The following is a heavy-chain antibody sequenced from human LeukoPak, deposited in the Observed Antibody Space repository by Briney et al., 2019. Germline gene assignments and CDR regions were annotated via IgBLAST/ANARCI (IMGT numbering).Heavy chain of an antibody. V-gene: IGHV4-31*03. CDR2: IYYSGST. Sequence: SETLSLTCTVSGGSISSGGYYWSWIRQHPGKGLEWIGYIYYSGSTYYNPSLKSRVTISVDTSKNQFSLKLSSVTAADTAVYYCARDYYYDSSGYYHYFDYWGQGTLVTVSS. J-gene: IGHJ4*02. CDR1: GGSISSGGYY. D-gene: IGHD3-22*01. CDR3: ARDYYYDSSGYYHYFDY.